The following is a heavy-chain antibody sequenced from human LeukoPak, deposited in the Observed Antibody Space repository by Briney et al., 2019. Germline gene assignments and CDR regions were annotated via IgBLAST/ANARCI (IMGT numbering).Heavy chain of an antibody. V-gene: IGHV3-30*02. CDR1: GLTFSRKG. J-gene: IGHJ6*03. Sequence: PGGSLRLSCAASGLTFSRKGMHWVRQAPGKGLEWLAFIQYDGSSKYYADSVKGRFTVSRDNSKNTLYLQMNILRLEDTAVYYCARCNYYDSNRYYYYYMDVWGKGTTVTVSS. D-gene: IGHD3-22*01. CDR3: ARCNYYDSNRYYYYYMDV. CDR2: IQYDGSSK.